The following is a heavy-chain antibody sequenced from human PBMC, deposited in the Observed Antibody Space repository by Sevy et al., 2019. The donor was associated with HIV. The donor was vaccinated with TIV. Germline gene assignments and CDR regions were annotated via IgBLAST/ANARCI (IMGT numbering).Heavy chain of an antibody. CDR3: ARDGARITMVQGVMAYYHGMDV. V-gene: IGHV3-21*01. D-gene: IGHD3-10*01. CDR1: GFTFSTYS. J-gene: IGHJ6*02. Sequence: GGSLRLSCAASGFTFSTYSMNWFRQAPGKGLEWVSSISSSSNYIYYADSLKGRFTISRDNAKNSLYLQMNSLRADDTAVYYCARDGARITMVQGVMAYYHGMDVWGQRTTVTVSS. CDR2: ISSSSNYI.